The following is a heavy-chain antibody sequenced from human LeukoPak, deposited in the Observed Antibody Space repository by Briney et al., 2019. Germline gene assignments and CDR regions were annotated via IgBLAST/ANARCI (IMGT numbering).Heavy chain of an antibody. J-gene: IGHJ4*02. CDR1: GFTVSSNS. V-gene: IGHV3-30*04. Sequence: GGSLRLSCTVSGFTVSSNSMSWVRQAPGKGLEWVAVISHDGSNKYDADSVKGRFTIYRDNPKNTLHLQMNSLRAEDTAVYYCARGPDYDILADYFDYWGQGTLVTVSS. D-gene: IGHD3-9*01. CDR3: ARGPDYDILADYFDY. CDR2: ISHDGSNK.